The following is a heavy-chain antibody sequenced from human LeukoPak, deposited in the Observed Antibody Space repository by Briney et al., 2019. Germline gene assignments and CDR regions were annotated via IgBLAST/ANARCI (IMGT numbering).Heavy chain of an antibody. J-gene: IGHJ1*01. CDR2: IKQDGSEK. Sequence: GGSLRLSCAASGFTFSSNWMSWVRQAPGKGLEWVANIKQDGSEKYYVDSVKGRFTISRDNAKNSQYLQMNSLRAEDTAVYYCASPYCSSTTCYPRTFHHWGQGTLVTVSS. CDR1: GFTFSSNW. D-gene: IGHD2-2*01. V-gene: IGHV3-7*01. CDR3: ASPYCSSTTCYPRTFHH.